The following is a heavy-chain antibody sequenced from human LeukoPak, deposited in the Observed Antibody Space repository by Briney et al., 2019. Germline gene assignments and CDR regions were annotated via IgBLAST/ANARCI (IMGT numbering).Heavy chain of an antibody. Sequence: AGGSLRLSCAASGFTFSSYAMSWVRQAPGKGLEWVSAISGSGGSTYYADSVKGRFTISRDNSKNTLYLQMNRLRAEDTAVYYCAKDLPYSYGYDYWGQGTLVTVSS. V-gene: IGHV3-23*01. CDR2: ISGSGGST. CDR1: GFTFSSYA. CDR3: AKDLPYSYGYDY. D-gene: IGHD5-18*01. J-gene: IGHJ4*02.